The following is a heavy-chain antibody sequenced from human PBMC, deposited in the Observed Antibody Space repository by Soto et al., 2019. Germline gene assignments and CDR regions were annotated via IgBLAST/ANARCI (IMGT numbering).Heavy chain of an antibody. CDR2: MYYSGST. D-gene: IGHD3-16*01. CDR3: ARGPYYDLIWNYYYMDV. CDR1: GGSISGHH. V-gene: IGHV4-59*08. Sequence: QVQLQESGPGLVKPSETLSLSCSVSGGSISGHHWSWVRQTPGKGLEWIGYMYYSGSTNYNPSLKSRVTISVDTSNNHFSLRLTSVTAADTAVYSCARGPYYDLIWNYYYMDVWGKGTTVTVSS. J-gene: IGHJ6*03.